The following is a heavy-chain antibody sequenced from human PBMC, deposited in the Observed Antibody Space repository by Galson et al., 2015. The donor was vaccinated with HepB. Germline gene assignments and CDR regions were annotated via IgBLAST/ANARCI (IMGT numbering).Heavy chain of an antibody. Sequence: SLRLSCAASGFTFSSYSMNWVRQAPGKGLEWVSYISSSSSTIYYADSVKGRFTISRDNAKNSLYLQMNSLRAEDTAVYYCARVYCSGGSCYHHDAFDIWGQGTMVTVSS. CDR2: ISSSSSTI. J-gene: IGHJ3*02. CDR3: ARVYCSGGSCYHHDAFDI. V-gene: IGHV3-48*01. CDR1: GFTFSSYS. D-gene: IGHD2-15*01.